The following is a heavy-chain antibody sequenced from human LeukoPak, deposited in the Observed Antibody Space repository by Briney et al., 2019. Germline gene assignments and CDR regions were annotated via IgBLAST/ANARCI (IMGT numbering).Heavy chain of an antibody. Sequence: GGSLRLSCAASGFTFSSYSMNWVRQAPGKGLEWVSYISSSSSTIYYADSVKGRFTISRDNAKNSLYLQMNSLRAEDTAVYYCARVVSYYYFYMDVWGKGTTVTISS. V-gene: IGHV3-48*01. CDR2: ISSSSSTI. CDR3: ARVVSYYYFYMDV. J-gene: IGHJ6*03. D-gene: IGHD2-21*01. CDR1: GFTFSSYS.